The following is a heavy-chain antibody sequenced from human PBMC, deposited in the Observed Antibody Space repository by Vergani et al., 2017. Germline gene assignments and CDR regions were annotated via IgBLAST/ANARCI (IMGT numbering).Heavy chain of an antibody. J-gene: IGHJ4*02. V-gene: IGHV3-66*02. CDR3: ARGRGDGYNYDYFDY. CDR1: GFTVSSNY. Sequence: EVQLVESGGGLVQPGGSLRLSCAASGFTVSSNYMSWVRQGPGKGLEWVSVIYSGGSTYYADSVKGRFTISRDNSKNSLYLQMNSLRAEDTAVYYCARGRGDGYNYDYFDYWGQGTLVTVSS. CDR2: IYSGGST. D-gene: IGHD5-24*01.